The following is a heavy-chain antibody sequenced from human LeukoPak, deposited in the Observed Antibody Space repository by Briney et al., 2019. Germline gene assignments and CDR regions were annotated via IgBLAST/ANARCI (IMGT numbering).Heavy chain of an antibody. D-gene: IGHD3-22*01. CDR1: GGSISSYY. CDR3: ARGHYYDSSGFDY. Sequence: PSETLSLTCTVSGGSISSYYWSWIRQPPGKGLEWGGYIFYGGSTNYNPSLKSRVTISVDTSKNQFSLKLSSVTAPDTAVYYCARGHYYDSSGFDYWGQGTLVTVSS. J-gene: IGHJ4*02. V-gene: IGHV4-59*01. CDR2: IFYGGST.